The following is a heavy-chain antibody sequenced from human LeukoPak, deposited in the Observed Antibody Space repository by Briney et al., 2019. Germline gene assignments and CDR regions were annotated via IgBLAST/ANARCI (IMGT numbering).Heavy chain of an antibody. J-gene: IGHJ4*02. CDR2: ISGSGGST. D-gene: IGHD3-10*01. V-gene: IGHV3-23*01. CDR1: GFTFSSYA. CDR3: AKYYYGSGSYYNPYHFDD. Sequence: PGGSLRLSCAASGFTFSSYAMRWVRQAPGKGREGVSAISGSGGSTYYADSVKGRFTISRYNSKNTLYLPINSLRAEVTAVYYCAKYYYGSGSYYNPYHFDDWGQGTLVTVSS.